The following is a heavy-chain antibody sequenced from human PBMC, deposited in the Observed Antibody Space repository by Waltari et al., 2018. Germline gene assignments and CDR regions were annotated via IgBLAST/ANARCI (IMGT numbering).Heavy chain of an antibody. CDR1: GGSFSGYY. CDR2: INHSGST. V-gene: IGHV4-34*01. CDR3: ARGRRYYYYMDV. Sequence: QVQLQQWGAGLLKPSETLSLTCAVYGGSFSGYYWSCIRQPPGKGLEWIGEINHSGSTNYNPSLKSRVTISVDTSKNQFSLKLSSVTAADTAVYYCARGRRYYYYMDVWGKGTTVTVSS. J-gene: IGHJ6*03.